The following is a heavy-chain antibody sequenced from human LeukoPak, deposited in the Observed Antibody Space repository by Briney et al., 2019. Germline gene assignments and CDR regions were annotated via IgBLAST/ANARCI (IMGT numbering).Heavy chain of an antibody. J-gene: IGHJ4*02. CDR2: ISYDGSNK. CDR1: GFTFSSYG. V-gene: IGHV3-30*18. Sequence: GGSLRLSCAASGFTFSSYGMHWVRQAPGKGLEWVAVISYDGSNKYYADSVKGRFTISGDNSKNTLYLQMNSLRAEDTAVYYCAKDRGFDYWGQGTLVTVSS. CDR3: AKDRGFDY.